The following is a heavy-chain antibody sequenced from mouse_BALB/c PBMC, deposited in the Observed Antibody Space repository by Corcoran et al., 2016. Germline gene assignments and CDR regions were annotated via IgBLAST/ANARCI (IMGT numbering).Heavy chain of an antibody. D-gene: IGHD1-1*01. CDR2: INTYTGEP. J-gene: IGHJ2*01. CDR1: GYTFTNYG. CDR3: ARNYYGSSYYFDY. V-gene: IGHV9-3-1*01. Sequence: QIQLVQSGPELKKPGETVKISCKASGYTFTNYGMNWVKQAPGKGLKWMGWINTYTGEPTSADDFKGRFAFSLETSASTAYFQINNLKNEDTATYFCARNYYGSSYYFDYWGQGTTLTVSS.